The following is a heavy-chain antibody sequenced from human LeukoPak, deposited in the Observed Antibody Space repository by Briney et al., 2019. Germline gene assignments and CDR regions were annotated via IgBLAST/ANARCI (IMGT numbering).Heavy chain of an antibody. V-gene: IGHV3-74*01. CDR3: TRRVSATRWFDP. CDR2: INSDGSTT. Sequence: GGSLRLSCAASGFTFSSYWMHWVRQAPGKGLVWVSRINSDGSTTNYVDSVKGRFTISRDNAENTLYLQMNSLRVEDTAVYYCTRRVSATRWFDPWGQGTLVTVSS. J-gene: IGHJ5*02. CDR1: GFTFSSYW. D-gene: IGHD2-15*01.